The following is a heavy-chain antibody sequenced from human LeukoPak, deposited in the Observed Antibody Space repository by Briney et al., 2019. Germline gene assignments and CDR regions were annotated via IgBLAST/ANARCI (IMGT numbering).Heavy chain of an antibody. CDR2: IYYSGST. V-gene: IGHV4-38-2*02. J-gene: IGHJ4*02. D-gene: IGHD3-10*01. Sequence: PSETLSLTCTVSGYSISSGYYWGWIRQPPGKGLEWIGNIYYSGSTYYNPSLKSRVTISVDTSKNHFSLKLNSVTAADTAVYYCARVSDKSYYGSGSNFDYWGQGTLVTVSS. CDR3: ARVSDKSYYGSGSNFDY. CDR1: GYSISSGYY.